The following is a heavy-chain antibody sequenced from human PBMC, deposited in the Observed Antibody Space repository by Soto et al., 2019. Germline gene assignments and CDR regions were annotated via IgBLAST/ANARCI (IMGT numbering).Heavy chain of an antibody. V-gene: IGHV3-23*01. CDR3: AKGGWGTVLDY. CDR2: ISGSGDKT. D-gene: IGHD1-7*01. Sequence: EAQLLESGGALVQPGGSLRLSCAASGFTFSTYAIIWARQAPGKGLEWVAVISGSGDKTYYADSVKGRFTISRDNSKNTVFLQMNSLKVEDTAVYYCAKGGWGTVLDYWGQGTLVTVSS. CDR1: GFTFSTYA. J-gene: IGHJ4*02.